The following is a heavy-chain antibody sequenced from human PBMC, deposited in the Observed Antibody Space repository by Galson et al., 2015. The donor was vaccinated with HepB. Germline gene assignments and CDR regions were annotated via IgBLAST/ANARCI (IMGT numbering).Heavy chain of an antibody. CDR1: GFSLCTSGMR. CDR2: IDWDGDK. CDR3: ARVLGYNTGWYAFDM. D-gene: IGHD6-19*01. V-gene: IGHV2-70*04. Sequence: PPLVKPTQTLTLTCTFSGFSLCTSGMRMGWIRQPPGKALEWLARIDWDGDKFYSTSLKSRLTISKDPSKHQVVLTMTNMDPVDTATYYCARVLGYNTGWYAFDMWGQGTVVTVSS. J-gene: IGHJ3*02.